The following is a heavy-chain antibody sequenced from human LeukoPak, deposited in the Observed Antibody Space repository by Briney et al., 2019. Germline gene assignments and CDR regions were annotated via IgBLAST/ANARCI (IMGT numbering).Heavy chain of an antibody. V-gene: IGHV3-9*01. D-gene: IGHD3-22*01. Sequence: PGGSLRLSCAASGFTVSSNYMTWVRQAPGKGLEWVSGISWNSGSIGYADSVKGRFTISRDNAKNSLYLQMNSLRAEDTALHYCAKSPQYYYDSSGYNHFVSNAFDIWGQGTMVTVSS. J-gene: IGHJ3*02. CDR2: ISWNSGSI. CDR3: AKSPQYYYDSSGYNHFVSNAFDI. CDR1: GFTVSSNY.